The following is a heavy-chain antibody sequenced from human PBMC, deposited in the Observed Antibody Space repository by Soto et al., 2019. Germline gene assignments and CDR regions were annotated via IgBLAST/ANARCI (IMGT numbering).Heavy chain of an antibody. J-gene: IGHJ5*02. CDR3: ARAISGYVT. V-gene: IGHV1-3*01. D-gene: IGHD5-12*01. CDR2: INAGNGNT. CDR1: GYTFTSYD. Sequence: GASVKVSCKASGYTFTSYDINWVRQATGQRLEWMGWINAGNGNTRYSQKFQGRVTLTRDTSASTAYMDLSSLRSEDTAIYYCARAISGYVTWGQGTLVTVSS.